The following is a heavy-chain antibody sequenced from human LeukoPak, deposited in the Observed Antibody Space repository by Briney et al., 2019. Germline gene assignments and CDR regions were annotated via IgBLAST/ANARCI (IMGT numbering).Heavy chain of an antibody. Sequence: GSLRLSCAASGFTFTNNAMTWVRQAPGKGLEWVSGISEGVGNTYYADSVKGRFTISRDHSKNTLYPQMNSLRAEDTALYYCAKREKGTTGRFFDYWGQGTLVTVSS. CDR2: ISEGVGNT. CDR3: AKREKGTTGRFFDY. D-gene: IGHD4-17*01. V-gene: IGHV3-23*01. J-gene: IGHJ4*02. CDR1: GFTFTNNA.